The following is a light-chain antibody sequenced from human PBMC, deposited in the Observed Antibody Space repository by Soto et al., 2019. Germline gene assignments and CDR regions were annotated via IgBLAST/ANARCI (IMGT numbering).Light chain of an antibody. V-gene: IGKV1-39*01. CDR3: QQSYSTPFT. Sequence: DNQMTQSPSSLSTSVGDRVTITCRASQSISNYLNWYQQKPGKAPQLLIYAASSLQSGVPSRFSGSGSGTDFTLTISSLQPEDFATYYCQQSYSTPFTFGPGTKVDIK. CDR2: AAS. J-gene: IGKJ3*01. CDR1: QSISNY.